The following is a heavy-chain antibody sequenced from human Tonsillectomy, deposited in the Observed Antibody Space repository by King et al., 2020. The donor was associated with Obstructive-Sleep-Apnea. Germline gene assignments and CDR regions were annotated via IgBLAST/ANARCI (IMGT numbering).Heavy chain of an antibody. D-gene: IGHD4-11*01. CDR3: ASGLQLWP. Sequence: VQLVESGGGLVKPGESLRLSCSASGFTFSDAWMSWVRQTPGKGLEWVGRIKSKSDGGTADCAAPVEGRFTISRDDSKNTVYLQMSSLRTEDTGIYYCASGLQLWPWGQGILVTVSS. J-gene: IGHJ4*02. CDR2: IKSKSDGGTA. V-gene: IGHV3-15*01. CDR1: GFTFSDAW.